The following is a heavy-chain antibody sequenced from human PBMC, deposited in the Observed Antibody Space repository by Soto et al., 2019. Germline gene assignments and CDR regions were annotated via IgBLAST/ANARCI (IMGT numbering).Heavy chain of an antibody. CDR3: AKTVSIAVVAAPNFDS. J-gene: IGHJ4*02. V-gene: IGHV3-23*01. Sequence: PGGSLRLSCAASGFTFSRFDMTWVRQAPGKGLQWVAGISLGGGSTYYTDSVKGRFTISRDNSENTLYLQMNSLRGEDTAVYYCAKTVSIAVVAAPNFDSWGQGTLVTVSS. D-gene: IGHD2-15*01. CDR1: GFTFSRFD. CDR2: ISLGGGST.